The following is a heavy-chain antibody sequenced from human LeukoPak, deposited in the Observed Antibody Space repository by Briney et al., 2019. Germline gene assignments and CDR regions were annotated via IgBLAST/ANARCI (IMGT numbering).Heavy chain of an antibody. CDR1: GDSISSYY. Sequence: SETLSLTCTVSGDSISSYYWSWIRQPPGKGLEWIGYIYYSGSTNYNPSLKSRVTISVDTSKNQFSLKLSSVTAADTAVYYCARAPSGSSYFDYWGQGTLVTISS. CDR3: ARAPSGSSYFDY. J-gene: IGHJ4*02. CDR2: IYYSGST. D-gene: IGHD1-26*01. V-gene: IGHV4-59*01.